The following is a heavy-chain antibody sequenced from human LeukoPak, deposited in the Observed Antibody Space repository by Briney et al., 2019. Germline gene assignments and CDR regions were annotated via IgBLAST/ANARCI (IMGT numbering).Heavy chain of an antibody. CDR2: ISYDGSNK. Sequence: GGSLRLSCAASVCTFSSYPTHWVRQAPGKGLEWVAVISYDGSNKYYADSVKGRFTISRDNSKNTLYLQMNSLRAEDTAVYYCASVPSPLGYCSGGSCPIYDYWGQGTLVTVSS. J-gene: IGHJ4*02. D-gene: IGHD2-15*01. CDR3: ASVPSPLGYCSGGSCPIYDY. CDR1: VCTFSSYP. V-gene: IGHV3-30-3*01.